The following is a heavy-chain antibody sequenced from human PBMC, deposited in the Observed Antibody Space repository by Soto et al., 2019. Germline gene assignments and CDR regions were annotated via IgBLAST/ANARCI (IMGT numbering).Heavy chain of an antibody. D-gene: IGHD2-15*01. CDR2: IIPNLGIT. CDR3: ARDKGYCSGASCPDFDY. CDR1: GGTLSSYT. J-gene: IGHJ4*02. Sequence: SVKVSCKVSGGTLSSYTFSWVRQAPGQGLEWMGRIIPNLGITNYAQKFQGRITIIVDKSTSTAYMELSSLRSEDTAVYYCARDKGYCSGASCPDFDYWGQGTLVTVSS. V-gene: IGHV1-69*04.